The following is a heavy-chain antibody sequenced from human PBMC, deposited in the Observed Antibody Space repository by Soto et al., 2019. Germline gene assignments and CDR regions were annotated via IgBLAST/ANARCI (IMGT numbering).Heavy chain of an antibody. Sequence: EVQLLESGGGLVQPGGSLRLSCAASGFTFSSYAMSWVRQAPGKGLEWVSAISGSGGSTYYADSVKGRFTISRDNSKNALYLQMNSLRAEDTAVYYCAKARAAGTGENAFAYWGQGTLVTVSS. CDR3: AKARAAGTGENAFAY. CDR1: GFTFSSYA. D-gene: IGHD6-13*01. CDR2: ISGSGGST. V-gene: IGHV3-23*01. J-gene: IGHJ4*02.